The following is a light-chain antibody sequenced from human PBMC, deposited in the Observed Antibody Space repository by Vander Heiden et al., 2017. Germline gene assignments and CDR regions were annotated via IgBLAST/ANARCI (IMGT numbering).Light chain of an antibody. Sequence: QSVLTQPPSASGTPGPRVTIACSGSSSTIASNYVYWYQQLPGTAPKPLIYSNNQRPSGVPDRFSGSKSGTSASLAISGLRSEDEADYYCAAWDDSLSGNYVFGTGTKVTVL. CDR2: SNN. V-gene: IGLV1-47*02. CDR3: AAWDDSLSGNYV. CDR1: SSTIASNY. J-gene: IGLJ1*01.